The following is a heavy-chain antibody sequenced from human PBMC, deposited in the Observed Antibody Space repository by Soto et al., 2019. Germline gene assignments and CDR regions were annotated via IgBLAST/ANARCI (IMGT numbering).Heavy chain of an antibody. Sequence: PGGSLRLSCAASGFTFSTYAMSWVRQAPGKGLEWVSTTYDNDGSTYYADSVKGRFTISRDNAKNSLSLQMNSLRAGDMAVYFCAKSQEIGTHFFDSWGQGTQVTVSS. D-gene: IGHD6-13*01. J-gene: IGHJ4*02. CDR1: GFTFSTYA. V-gene: IGHV3-23*01. CDR2: TYDNDGST. CDR3: AKSQEIGTHFFDS.